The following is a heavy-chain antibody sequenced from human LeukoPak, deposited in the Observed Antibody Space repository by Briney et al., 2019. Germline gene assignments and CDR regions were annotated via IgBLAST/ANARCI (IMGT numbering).Heavy chain of an antibody. D-gene: IGHD2-2*01. CDR3: ARHRVPAHMDV. CDR2: INHSGST. CDR1: GGSFSGYY. V-gene: IGHV4-34*01. Sequence: SETLSLTCAVYGGSFSGYYWSWIRQPPGKGLEWIGEINHSGSTNYNPSLKSRATISIDTSRNQFSLKLSSVTAADTAVYYCARHRVPAHMDVWGKGTTVTISS. J-gene: IGHJ6*03.